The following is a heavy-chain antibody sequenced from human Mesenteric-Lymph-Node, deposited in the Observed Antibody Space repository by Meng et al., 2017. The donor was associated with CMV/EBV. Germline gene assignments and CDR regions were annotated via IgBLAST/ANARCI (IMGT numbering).Heavy chain of an antibody. J-gene: IGHJ4*02. CDR1: GGSFSGYY. Sequence: SLTCAGYGGSFSGYYWSWIRQPPGKGLEWIGEINHSGSTNYNPSLKSRVTISVDTSKNQFSLKLSSVTAADTAVYYCARGVWVSGYDYWGQGTLVTVSS. V-gene: IGHV4-34*01. CDR3: ARGVWVSGYDY. D-gene: IGHD5-12*01. CDR2: INHSGST.